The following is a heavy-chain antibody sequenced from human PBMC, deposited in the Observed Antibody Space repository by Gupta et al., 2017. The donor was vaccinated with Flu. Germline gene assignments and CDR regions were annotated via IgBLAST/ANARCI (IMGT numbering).Heavy chain of an antibody. CDR2: IYYSGST. Sequence: QLQLQESGPGLVKPSETLSLTCTVSGGSISSSSYYWGWIRHPPGKGLEWIGSIYYSGSTYYNPSLKSRVTISVDTSKNQFSLKLSSVTAADTAVYYCARHQGDYSGYYYYGMDVWGQGTTVTVSS. CDR1: GGSISSSSYY. V-gene: IGHV4-39*01. CDR3: ARHQGDYSGYYYYGMDV. J-gene: IGHJ6*02. D-gene: IGHD4-11*01.